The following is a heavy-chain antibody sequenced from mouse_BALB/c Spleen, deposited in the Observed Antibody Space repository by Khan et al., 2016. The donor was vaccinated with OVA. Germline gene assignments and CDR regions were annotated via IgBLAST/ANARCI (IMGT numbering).Heavy chain of an antibody. CDR3: ARSEGNFHWYFDV. CDR1: GFTFSSFG. V-gene: IGHV5-17*02. Sequence: EVELVESGGGLVQPGGSRKLSCAASGFTFSSFGMHWVRQAPKKGLEWVAYMSSGSSTIYYVDTVKGRFTISRDNPKNTLFLQMTSLRSEDTAMYYCARSEGNFHWYFDVWGAGTSVTVSS. J-gene: IGHJ1*01. D-gene: IGHD2-1*01. CDR2: MSSGSSTI.